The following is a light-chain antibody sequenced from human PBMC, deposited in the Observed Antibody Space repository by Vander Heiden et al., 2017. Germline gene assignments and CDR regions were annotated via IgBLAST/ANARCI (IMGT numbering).Light chain of an antibody. J-gene: IGKJ1*01. V-gene: IGKV1-6*01. CDR3: LQDYNSPRT. CDR1: QAIRND. Sequence: ASQAIRNDVGWYQQKVGKAPKLLIYCASSLQSGVPSRFSGSGSGTDFTLTISRLQHEDLATYYCLQDYNSPRTFGQGTTVEIK. CDR2: CAS.